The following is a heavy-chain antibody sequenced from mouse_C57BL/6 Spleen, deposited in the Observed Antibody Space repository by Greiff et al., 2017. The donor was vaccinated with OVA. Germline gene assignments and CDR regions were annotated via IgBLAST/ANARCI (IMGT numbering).Heavy chain of an antibody. J-gene: IGHJ3*01. V-gene: IGHV5-12*01. CDR1: GFTFSDYY. CDR3: ARSEGAY. Sequence: EVKVVESGGGLVQPGGSLKLSCAASGFTFSDYYMYWVRQTPEKRLEWVAYISNGGGSTYYPDTVKGRFTISRDNAKNTLYLQMSRLKSEDTAMYYCARSEGAYWGQGTLVTVSA. CDR2: ISNGGGST.